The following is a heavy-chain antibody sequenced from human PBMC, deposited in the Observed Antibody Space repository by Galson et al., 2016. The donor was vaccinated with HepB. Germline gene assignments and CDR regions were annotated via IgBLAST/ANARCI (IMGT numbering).Heavy chain of an antibody. V-gene: IGHV6-1*01. Sequence: CAISGDSVSSSTAAWIWIRQSPSRGLEWLGRTYYRSKWYNDYAVSVKSRITINPDTSKNQFSLQLSSVTPEDTAVYYCAREVRYSPSGGMDVWGQGTTVT. J-gene: IGHJ6*02. CDR1: GDSVSSSTAA. CDR3: AREVRYSPSGGMDV. CDR2: TYYRSKWYN. D-gene: IGHD3-9*01.